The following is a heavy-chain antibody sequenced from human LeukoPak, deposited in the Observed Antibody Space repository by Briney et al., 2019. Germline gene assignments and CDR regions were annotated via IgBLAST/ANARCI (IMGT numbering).Heavy chain of an antibody. CDR3: ARAAHQHDYGDYGVQH. J-gene: IGHJ1*01. D-gene: IGHD4-17*01. V-gene: IGHV4-34*01. CDR1: GGSFSGYY. Sequence: SETLSLTCAVYGGSFSGYYWSWIRQPPGKGLEWIGEINRGSTNYNPSLKSRVTISVDTSKNQFSLRLSSVTAADTAVYYCARAAHQHDYGDYGVQHWGQGTLVTVSS. CDR2: INRGST.